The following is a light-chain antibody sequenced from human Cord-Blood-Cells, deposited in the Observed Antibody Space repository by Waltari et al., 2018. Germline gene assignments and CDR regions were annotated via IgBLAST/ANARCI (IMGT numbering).Light chain of an antibody. CDR2: GAS. CDR3: QQYGSSPTWT. Sequence: EIVLPQSSGTPSLSPGERATLSCRASQSVSSSYLSWYQQKPGQAPRLLIYGASSRATGIPDRFSGSGSGTDFTLTISRLEPEDFAVYYCQQYGSSPTWTFGQGTKVEIK. V-gene: IGKV3-20*01. J-gene: IGKJ1*01. CDR1: QSVSSSY.